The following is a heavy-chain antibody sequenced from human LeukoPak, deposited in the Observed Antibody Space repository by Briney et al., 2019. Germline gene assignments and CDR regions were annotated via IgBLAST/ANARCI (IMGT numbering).Heavy chain of an antibody. V-gene: IGHV1-18*01. CDR1: GYTFTSYG. D-gene: IGHD5-18*01. CDR3: ARWDDWNVDTAMPNFDY. CDR2: ISAYNGNT. J-gene: IGHJ4*02. Sequence: ASVKVSCKASGYTFTSYGISWVRQAPGQGLEWMGWISAYNGNTNYAQKLQGRVTMTTDTSTSTAYMELRSLRSDDTAVYYCARWDDWNVDTAMPNFDYWGQGTLVTVSS.